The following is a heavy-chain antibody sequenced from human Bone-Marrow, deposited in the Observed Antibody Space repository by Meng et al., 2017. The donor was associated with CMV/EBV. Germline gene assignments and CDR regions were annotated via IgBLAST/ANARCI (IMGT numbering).Heavy chain of an antibody. D-gene: IGHD3-22*01. Sequence: ASVKVSCKASGYTFSGSYMHWVRQAPGQGPEWMGWINPNSGGTNYAQKFQGRVTMTRDTSINTAYMELRRLRSDDTAVYYCATRDQWLFHFDYWGQGTLVTVSS. CDR2: INPNSGGT. V-gene: IGHV1-2*02. J-gene: IGHJ4*02. CDR1: GYTFSGSY. CDR3: ATRDQWLFHFDY.